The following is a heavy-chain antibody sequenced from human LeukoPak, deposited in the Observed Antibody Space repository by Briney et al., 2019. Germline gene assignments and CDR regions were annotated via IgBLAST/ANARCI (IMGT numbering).Heavy chain of an antibody. V-gene: IGHV3-7*01. CDR3: AKEKSGYDTYYYGMDV. J-gene: IGHJ6*02. Sequence: PGRSLRLSCTASGFTFIDYWIYWIRQAPGKGLERVATIKQDGGEKYYGDSVKGRFTISRDNSKNTLYLQMNSLRAEDTAVYYCAKEKSGYDTYYYGMDVWGQGTTVTVSS. CDR2: IKQDGGEK. D-gene: IGHD5-12*01. CDR1: GFTFIDYW.